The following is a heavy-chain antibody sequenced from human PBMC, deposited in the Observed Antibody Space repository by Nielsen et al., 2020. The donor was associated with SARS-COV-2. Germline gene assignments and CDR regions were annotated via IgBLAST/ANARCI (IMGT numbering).Heavy chain of an antibody. J-gene: IGHJ2*01. D-gene: IGHD6-6*01. CDR2: IYYSGST. Sequence: SETLSLTCTVSGGSISSYYWSWIRQPPGKGLEWIGYIYYSGSTNYNPSLKSRVTISVDTSKNQFSLKLSSVTAADTAVYYCARARGRIAARPYWYFDLWGRGTLVTVSS. V-gene: IGHV4-59*08. CDR3: ARARGRIAARPYWYFDL. CDR1: GGSISSYY.